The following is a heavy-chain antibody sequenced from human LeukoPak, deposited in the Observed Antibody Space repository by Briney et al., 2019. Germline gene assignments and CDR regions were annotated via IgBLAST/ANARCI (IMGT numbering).Heavy chain of an antibody. V-gene: IGHV3-21*01. CDR2: SSTSSRYI. CDR1: GFTLSNYD. D-gene: IGHD5-12*01. Sequence: GGSLRLSCAASGFTLSNYDMNWVRQAPGKGLEWVSSSSTSSRYIYYKDSVKGRFTISRDNAKNSLYLQMNTLRAEDTAVYYCLRDRGYSTYDCWGQGTLVTVSS. CDR3: LRDRGYSTYDC. J-gene: IGHJ4*02.